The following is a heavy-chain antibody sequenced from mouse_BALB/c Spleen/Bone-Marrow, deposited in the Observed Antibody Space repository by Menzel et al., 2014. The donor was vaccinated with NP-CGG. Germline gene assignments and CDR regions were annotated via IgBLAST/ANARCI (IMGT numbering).Heavy chain of an antibody. CDR2: ISCYNGAT. J-gene: IGHJ4*01. V-gene: IGHV1S34*01. CDR1: GYSFTGYY. D-gene: IGHD1-1*01. Sequence: LVKTGASVKISCKASGYSFTGYYMHWVKQSHGKSLEWIGYISCYNGATSYNQKFKGKATFTVDTSSSTAYMQFNSLTSEDSAVYYCAKHYGSSYGAMDFWGQGTSVDVSS. CDR3: AKHYGSSYGAMDF.